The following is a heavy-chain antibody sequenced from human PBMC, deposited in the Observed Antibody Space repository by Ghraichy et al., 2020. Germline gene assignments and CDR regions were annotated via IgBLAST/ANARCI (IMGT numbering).Heavy chain of an antibody. CDR2: ISSSSYI. D-gene: IGHD2-2*02. CDR1: GFTFSSYS. CDR3: ARDSCSSTSCYISADY. Sequence: GGSLRLSCAASGFTFSSYSMNWVRQAPGKGLEWVSSISSSSYIYYADSVKGRFTISRDNAKNSLYLQMNSLRAEDTAVYYCARDSCSSTSCYISADYWGQGTLVTVSS. J-gene: IGHJ4*02. V-gene: IGHV3-21*01.